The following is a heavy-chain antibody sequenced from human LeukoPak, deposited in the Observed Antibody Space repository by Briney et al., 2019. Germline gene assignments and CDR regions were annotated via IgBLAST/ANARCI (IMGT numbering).Heavy chain of an antibody. Sequence: LSLTCAVYGGSFSGYYWSWIRQPPGKGLEWVSYISSSGSTIYYADSVKGRFTISRDNAKNSLYLQMNSLRAEDTAVYYCARESEEMEISPKPFDYWGQGTLVTVSS. CDR3: ARESEEMEISPKPFDY. CDR1: GGSFSGYY. J-gene: IGHJ4*02. D-gene: IGHD2-8*01. V-gene: IGHV3-11*04. CDR2: ISSSGSTI.